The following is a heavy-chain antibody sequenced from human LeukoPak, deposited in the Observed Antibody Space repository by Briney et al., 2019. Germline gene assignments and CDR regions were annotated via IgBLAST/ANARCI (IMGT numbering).Heavy chain of an antibody. CDR3: AKESVDWGTIVFYGMDV. J-gene: IGHJ6*02. CDR2: IKSKTDGGTT. V-gene: IGHV3-15*01. D-gene: IGHD3-16*01. Sequence: GGSLRLSCAASGFTFSNAWMSWVRQAPGKGLEWVGRIKSKTDGGTTDYAAPVKGRFTISRDDSKNTLYLQMNSLRAEDTAVYYCAKESVDWGTIVFYGMDVWGQGTTVTVSS. CDR1: GFTFSNAW.